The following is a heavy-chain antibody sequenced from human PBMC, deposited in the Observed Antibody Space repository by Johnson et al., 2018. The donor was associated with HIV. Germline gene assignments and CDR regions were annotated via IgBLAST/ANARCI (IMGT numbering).Heavy chain of an antibody. Sequence: VQLVESGGGLVQPGGSLRLSCAASGFTFSSYWMSWVRQAPGKGLEWVANIKQDGIENYHVDPVTGRFTISSDHAKNSLYLQMNSLRAEDTAVYYCARDFGGYYDSSGYYYEWCDAFDIWGQGTMVTVSS. CDR2: IKQDGIEN. D-gene: IGHD3-22*01. CDR1: GFTFSSYW. J-gene: IGHJ3*02. CDR3: ARDFGGYYDSSGYYYEWCDAFDI. V-gene: IGHV3-7*05.